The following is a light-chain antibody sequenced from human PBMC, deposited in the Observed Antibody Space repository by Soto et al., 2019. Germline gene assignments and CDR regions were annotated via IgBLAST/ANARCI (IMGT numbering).Light chain of an antibody. Sequence: QSVLTQPPSASGTPGQRVTISCSGSSSNIGSNTVNWYQQLPGTAPKLLIYSNNQRPSGVPDRFSGSKSGTSASLAISGLQSEDEADYYCATRADSLNGYVFGTGTNVT. V-gene: IGLV1-44*01. CDR3: ATRADSLNGYV. J-gene: IGLJ1*01. CDR1: SSNIGSNT. CDR2: SNN.